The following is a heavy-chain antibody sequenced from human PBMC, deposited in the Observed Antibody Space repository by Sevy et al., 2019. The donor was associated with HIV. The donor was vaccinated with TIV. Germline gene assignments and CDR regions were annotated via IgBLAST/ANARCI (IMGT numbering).Heavy chain of an antibody. CDR2: IGSVGETT. D-gene: IGHD1-26*01. V-gene: IGHV3-64*01. J-gene: IGHJ3*01. CDR1: GFPFSSYS. CDR3: ARVSGTYHAFDL. Sequence: GGSLRLSCAASGFPFSSYSFYWVRQAPGKGLEYVSGIGSVGETTLYASSVKGRFTISRDNSKNTVFLQMGRLRSEDMAVYYCARVSGTYHAFDLWGRGTIVTVSS.